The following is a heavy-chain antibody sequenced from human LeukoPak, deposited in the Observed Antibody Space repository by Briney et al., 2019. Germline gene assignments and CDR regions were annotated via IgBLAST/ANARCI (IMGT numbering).Heavy chain of an antibody. D-gene: IGHD3-22*01. V-gene: IGHV1-69*05. CDR2: IIPIFGTA. CDR1: GGTFSSYA. CDR3: ARDRNYYDSSFDY. Sequence: GASVKVSCKASGGTFSSYAISWVRQAPGQGLEWMGRIIPIFGTANYAQKFQGRVTITTDESTSTAYMELSSLRSGDTAVYYCARDRNYYDSSFDYWGQGTLVTVSS. J-gene: IGHJ4*02.